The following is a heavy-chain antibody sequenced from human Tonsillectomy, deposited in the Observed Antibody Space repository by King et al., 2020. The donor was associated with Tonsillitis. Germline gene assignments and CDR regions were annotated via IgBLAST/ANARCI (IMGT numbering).Heavy chain of an antibody. J-gene: IGHJ4*02. V-gene: IGHV3-30*01. D-gene: IGHD3-22*01. CDR2: ISFDGSNT. CDR1: GFTFSSYA. CDR3: ARVSTRHYDSSDYYSNHFDY. Sequence: VQLVESGGGVVQPGRSLRLSCAASGFTFSSYAMHWVRQAPGKGLEWVAVISFDGSNTYYADSVKGRFTISRDNSKNTLYLQMNSLRAEDTAVYYCARVSTRHYDSSDYYSNHFDYWGQGSLVTVSS.